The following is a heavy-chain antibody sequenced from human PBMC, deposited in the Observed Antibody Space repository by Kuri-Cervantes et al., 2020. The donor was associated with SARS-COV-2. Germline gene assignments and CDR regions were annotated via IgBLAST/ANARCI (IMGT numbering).Heavy chain of an antibody. J-gene: IGHJ4*02. V-gene: IGHV3-30*07. CDR1: GFTFSSYA. D-gene: IGHD3-16*02. CDR2: ISYDGSDK. Sequence: GESLKISCAASGFTFSSYAMHWVRQAPGKGLEWVALISYDGSDKNYADSVKGRFTISRDNSKNTLYLQMNSLRAEDTAVYYCARDQGNDYVWGSYRFPNPKFDHWGQGTLVTVSS. CDR3: ARDQGNDYVWGSYRFPNPKFDH.